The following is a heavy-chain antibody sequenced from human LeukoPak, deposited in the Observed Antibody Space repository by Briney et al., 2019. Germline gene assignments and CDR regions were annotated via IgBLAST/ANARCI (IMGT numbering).Heavy chain of an antibody. CDR1: GGSISSSSYY. CDR2: FYTSGST. D-gene: IGHD3-22*01. J-gene: IGHJ3*02. Sequence: SETLSLTCTVSGGSISSSSYYWGWIRQPPGKGLEWIGHFYTSGSTNYNPSLKSRVTMSLDTSKNQFSLNLSSVTAADMAVYFCARGPYSYDSSGAFDIWGQGTMVTVSS. V-gene: IGHV4-61*05. CDR3: ARGPYSYDSSGAFDI.